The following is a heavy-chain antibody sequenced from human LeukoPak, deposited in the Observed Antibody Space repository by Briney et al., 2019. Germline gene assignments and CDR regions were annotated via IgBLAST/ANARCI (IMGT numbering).Heavy chain of an antibody. Sequence: SETLSLTCAVSGDSISSGGGYSWSWTRQPPGKGLEWIGYIYNNGNTYYNPSLKSRVTISIDRSKNQFSLKLNSVTAADTAVYYCARGAPGGFQLHHWGQGSLVTVSS. D-gene: IGHD3-10*01. J-gene: IGHJ5*02. CDR1: GDSISSGGGYS. CDR3: ARGAPGGFQLHH. V-gene: IGHV4-30-2*01. CDR2: IYNNGNT.